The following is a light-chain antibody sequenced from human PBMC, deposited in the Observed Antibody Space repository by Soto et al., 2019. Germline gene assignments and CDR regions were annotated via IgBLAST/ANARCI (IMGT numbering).Light chain of an antibody. J-gene: IGKJ4*01. V-gene: IGKV3-20*01. Sequence: PGERAPLSCRASQSVSSTSLAWYQQKPGQAPSLLIYGASSRATGIPERFSGSGSGTDFTLTISRLEPEDFAVYYCQQYNNWPPLTCGGGTKVDIK. CDR2: GAS. CDR1: QSVSSTS. CDR3: QQYNNWPPLT.